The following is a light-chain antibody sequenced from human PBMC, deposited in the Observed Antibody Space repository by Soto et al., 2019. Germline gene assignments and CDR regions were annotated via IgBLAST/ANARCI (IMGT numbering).Light chain of an antibody. CDR3: AVWDDSLDGAV. J-gene: IGLJ7*01. V-gene: IGLV1-44*01. CDR1: SSNIGSNP. CDR2: GSN. Sequence: QSVLTQPPSASGTPGQRIIISCSGSSSNIGSNPVNWYQQFPGMAPKLVIYGSNQRPSGVPDRFSGSKSGTSASLAIIGLQSEDEADYFCAVWDDSLDGAVFGGGTQLTVL.